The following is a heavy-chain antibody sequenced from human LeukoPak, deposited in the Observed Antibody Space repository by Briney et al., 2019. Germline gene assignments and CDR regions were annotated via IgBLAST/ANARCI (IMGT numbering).Heavy chain of an antibody. CDR2: ISSSSSYI. J-gene: IGHJ5*02. CDR1: GFTFSSYS. V-gene: IGHV3-21*01. Sequence: GGSLRLSCAASGFTFSSYSMNWVRQAPGKGLEWVSSISSSSSYIYYADSVKGRFTISRDNAKNSLYLQMNSLRAEDTAVYYCASQYYGSGSYLWFDPWGQGTLVTVSS. D-gene: IGHD3-10*01. CDR3: ASQYYGSGSYLWFDP.